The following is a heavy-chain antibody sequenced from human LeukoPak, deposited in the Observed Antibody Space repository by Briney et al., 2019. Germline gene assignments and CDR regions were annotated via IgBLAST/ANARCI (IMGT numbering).Heavy chain of an antibody. CDR1: GFTVSSNY. CDR2: IYSGGST. J-gene: IGHJ4*02. V-gene: IGHV3-66*04. CDR3: ARRGSGSSHTSFDS. D-gene: IGHD1-26*01. Sequence: GGSLRLSCAASGFTVSSNYMSWVRQAPGKGLEWVSVIYSGGSTYYADSVKGRFTISRDNSKNTLYLQMNSLRAEDTAVYYCARRGSGSSHTSFDSWGQGTLVTVSS.